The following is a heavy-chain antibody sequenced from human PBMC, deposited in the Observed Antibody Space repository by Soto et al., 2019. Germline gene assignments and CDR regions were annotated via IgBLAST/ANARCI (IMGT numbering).Heavy chain of an antibody. CDR2: IYYSGST. J-gene: IGHJ6*02. D-gene: IGHD6-13*01. CDR3: ASSNIAAAGFYYYGMDV. V-gene: IGHV4-59*01. CDR1: GGTTRRYS. Sequence: TGSGGTTRRYSRSSIRQPPGKGLEWIGYIYYSGSTNYNPSLKSRVTISVDTSKNQFSLKLSSVTAADTAVYYCASSNIAAAGFYYYGMDVWGRGTTVT.